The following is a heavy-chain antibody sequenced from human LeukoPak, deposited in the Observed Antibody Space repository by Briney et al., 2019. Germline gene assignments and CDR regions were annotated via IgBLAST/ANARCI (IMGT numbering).Heavy chain of an antibody. J-gene: IGHJ4*02. CDR1: GFTFSSYA. D-gene: IGHD4-23*01. CDR3: ARSFPTVVRGGRYFDY. CDR2: ISGSGGST. Sequence: GGSLRLSCAASGFTFSSYAMSWVRQAPGKGLEWVSAISGSGGSTYYADSVKGRFTISRGNSKNTLYLQMNSLRAEDTAVYYCARSFPTVVRGGRYFDYWGQGTLVTASS. V-gene: IGHV3-23*01.